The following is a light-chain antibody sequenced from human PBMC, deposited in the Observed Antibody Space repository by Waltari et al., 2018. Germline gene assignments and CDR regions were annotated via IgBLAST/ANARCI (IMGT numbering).Light chain of an antibody. V-gene: IGLV1-51*01. CDR1: SSNIGNNY. CDR2: DDN. CDR3: GTWDSSLSEVV. J-gene: IGLJ2*01. Sequence: QSVLTQPPSVSPGQKVTISCTGGSSNIGNNYVSWYQQFPGTAPKLLIYDDNKRPSGIPDRFSGSKSGTSATLDITGLQTGDEADFYCGTWDSSLSEVVFGGGTKLTVV.